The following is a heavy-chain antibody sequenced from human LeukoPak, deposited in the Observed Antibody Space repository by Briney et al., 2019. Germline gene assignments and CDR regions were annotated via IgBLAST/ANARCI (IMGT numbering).Heavy chain of an antibody. D-gene: IGHD2-15*01. CDR2: IYSGGSS. CDR1: GFTVSSYC. CDR3: ARDAGGGYCRGDSCSPI. J-gene: IGHJ4*02. Sequence: GGSLRVSCAASGFTVSSYCMSWVRQAPGKGLGWVSVIYSGGSSYYADSVKGGFTISRDNSRNTLKLQMNSQSAEDTAVYYCARDAGGGYCRGDSCSPIWGQGTMVTVSS. V-gene: IGHV3-53*01.